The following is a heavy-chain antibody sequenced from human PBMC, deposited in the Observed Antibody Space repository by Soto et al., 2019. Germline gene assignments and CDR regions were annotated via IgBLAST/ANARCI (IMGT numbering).Heavy chain of an antibody. J-gene: IGHJ3*02. CDR2: IYYSGST. CDR1: GGSISSYY. D-gene: IGHD1-26*01. Sequence: SETLSLTCTVSGGSISSYYWSWIRQPPGKGLEWIGYIYYSGSTNYNPSLKSRVTISVDTSKNQFSLKLSSVTAADTAVYYCAREGSGSYYHDAFDIWGQGTMVTVSS. V-gene: IGHV4-59*01. CDR3: AREGSGSYYHDAFDI.